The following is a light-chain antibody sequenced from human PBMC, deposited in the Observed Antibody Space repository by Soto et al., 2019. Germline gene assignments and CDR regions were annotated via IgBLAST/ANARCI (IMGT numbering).Light chain of an antibody. V-gene: IGKV1-27*01. CDR2: AAS. CDR1: QGISNY. Sequence: DIQMTQSPSSLSASVGDRVTITCRASQGISNYLAWYQQKPGKVPKLLIYAASTLQLGVPSRFSGSGSWTDFPLTISSLQPEDVATYFCQKYNSAPPTFGQGTKVEIK. CDR3: QKYNSAPPT. J-gene: IGKJ1*01.